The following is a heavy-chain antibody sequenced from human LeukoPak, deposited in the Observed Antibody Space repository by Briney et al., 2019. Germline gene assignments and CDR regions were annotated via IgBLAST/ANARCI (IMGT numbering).Heavy chain of an antibody. J-gene: IGHJ4*02. CDR2: INHSGST. Sequence: SETLSLTCTVSGGSISSSSYYWSWIRQPPGKGLEWIGEINHSGSTNYSPSLKSRVTISVDTSKNQFSLKLSSVTAADTAVYYCARRRGYQRWFDYWGQGTLVTVSS. CDR1: GGSISSSSYY. D-gene: IGHD4-23*01. V-gene: IGHV4-39*07. CDR3: ARRRGYQRWFDY.